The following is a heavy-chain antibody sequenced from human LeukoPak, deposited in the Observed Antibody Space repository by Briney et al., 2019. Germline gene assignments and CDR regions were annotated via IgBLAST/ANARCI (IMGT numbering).Heavy chain of an antibody. V-gene: IGHV3-73*01. J-gene: IGHJ3*02. CDR1: GFTLSESA. CDR2: IRSKANNYAA. D-gene: IGHD3-16*01. CDR3: SRYRGDSDAFDM. Sequence: GGSLKLSCAASGFTLSESAIHWVRQASGKGLEWVGRIRSKANNYAAAYAASVKGRFTISRDDSKKTTYLQMNSLKTEDSAVYYCSRYRGDSDAFDMWGQGTMVTVSS.